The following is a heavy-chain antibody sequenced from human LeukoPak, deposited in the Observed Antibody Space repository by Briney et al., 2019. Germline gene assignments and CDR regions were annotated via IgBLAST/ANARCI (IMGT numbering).Heavy chain of an antibody. CDR1: GYTFTGYY. J-gene: IGHJ5*02. D-gene: IGHD4-23*01. CDR3: ARVGGGKQNWFDP. V-gene: IGHV1-2*06. CDR2: INPNSGGT. Sequence: GASVKVSCKASGYTFTGYYMHWVPQAPGQGLEWMGRINPNSGGTNYSQKFQGRVTMPRDTSISTAYIELSRLRSDDTALYYCARVGGGKQNWFDPWGQGTLVTVSS.